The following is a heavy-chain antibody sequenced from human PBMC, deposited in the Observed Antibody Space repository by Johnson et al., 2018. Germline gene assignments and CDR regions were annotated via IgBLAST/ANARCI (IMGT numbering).Heavy chain of an antibody. CDR1: GFTFSSYG. D-gene: IGHD6-6*01. CDR2: ISSDGRDK. J-gene: IGHJ3*02. V-gene: IGHV3-30*03. Sequence: VQLVESGGGVVHPGGSLRLSCAASGFTFSSYGMHWVRQAPGKGLEWVTIISSDGRDKRYADSVKGRFTVPRDNSKNTVYLQMNSLPAEDTAVYYCARDRRYSSSASAFDIWGQGTMGTVAS. CDR3: ARDRRYSSSASAFDI.